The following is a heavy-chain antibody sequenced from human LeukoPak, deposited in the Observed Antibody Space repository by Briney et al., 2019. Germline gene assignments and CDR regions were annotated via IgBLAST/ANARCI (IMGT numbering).Heavy chain of an antibody. CDR3: ARGYCTNGVWNRYYYYYMDV. Sequence: PSETLSLTCTVSGGSISSSSYYWGWIRQPPGKGLQWIGSIYYSGSTYYNPSLKSRVTISVDTSKNQFSLKLSSVTAADTAVYYCARGYCTNGVWNRYYYYYMDVWGKGTTVTVSS. J-gene: IGHJ6*03. D-gene: IGHD2-8*01. CDR2: IYYSGST. CDR1: GGSISSSSYY. V-gene: IGHV4-39*07.